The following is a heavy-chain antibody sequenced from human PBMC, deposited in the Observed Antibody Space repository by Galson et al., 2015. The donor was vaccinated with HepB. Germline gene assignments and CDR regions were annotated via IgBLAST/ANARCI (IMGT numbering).Heavy chain of an antibody. Sequence: LRLSCAASGFTFGDYAMSWFRQAPGKGLEWVGFIRSKAYGGTTEYAASVKGRFTISRDDSKNTLYLQMNSLKTEDTAVYYCTTDYSGSYFYFDYWGQGTLVTVSS. D-gene: IGHD1-26*01. CDR2: IRSKAYGGTT. V-gene: IGHV3-49*03. CDR1: GFTFGDYA. CDR3: TTDYSGSYFYFDY. J-gene: IGHJ4*02.